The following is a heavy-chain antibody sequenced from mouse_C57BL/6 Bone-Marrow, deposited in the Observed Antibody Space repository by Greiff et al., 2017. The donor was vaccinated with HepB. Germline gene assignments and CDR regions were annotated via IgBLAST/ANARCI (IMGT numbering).Heavy chain of an antibody. CDR1: GFTFSSYT. CDR3: ARLYYGSSSYAMDY. V-gene: IGHV5-9*01. Sequence: EVNVVESGGGLVKPGGSLKLSCAASGFTFSSYTMSWVRQTPEKRLEWVATISGGGGNTYYPDSVKGRFTISRDNAKNTLYLQMSSLRSEDTALYYCARLYYGSSSYAMDYWGQGTSVTVSS. CDR2: ISGGGGNT. D-gene: IGHD1-1*01. J-gene: IGHJ4*01.